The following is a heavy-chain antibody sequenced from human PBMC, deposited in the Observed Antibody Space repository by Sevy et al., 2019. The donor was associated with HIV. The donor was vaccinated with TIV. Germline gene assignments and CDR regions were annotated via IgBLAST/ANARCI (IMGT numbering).Heavy chain of an antibody. CDR1: GFTFSSYA. D-gene: IGHD1-26*01. J-gene: IGHJ3*02. CDR3: AKAPYLLSLVGATTFWFGAFDI. CDR2: ISGSGGST. V-gene: IGHV3-23*01. Sequence: GGSLRLSCAASGFTFSSYAMSWVRQAPGKGLEWVSAISGSGGSTYYADSVKGRFTISRDNSKNTLYLQMNSLRAEDTAVYDCAKAPYLLSLVGATTFWFGAFDIWGQGTMVTVSS.